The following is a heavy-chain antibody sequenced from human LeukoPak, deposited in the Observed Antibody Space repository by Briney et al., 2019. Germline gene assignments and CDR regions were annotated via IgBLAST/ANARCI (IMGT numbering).Heavy chain of an antibody. CDR2: IGSSRSYI. J-gene: IGHJ4*02. D-gene: IGHD6-13*01. Sequence: PGGSLRLSCAASGFTFSSHSMNWVRQAPGKGLEWASSIGSSRSYIYYADSVKGRFSISRDDAKNSLCLQMSSLRAEDTAIYYCARGEEQLDYWGQGTLVTVSS. CDR3: ARGEEQLDY. CDR1: GFTFSSHS. V-gene: IGHV3-21*01.